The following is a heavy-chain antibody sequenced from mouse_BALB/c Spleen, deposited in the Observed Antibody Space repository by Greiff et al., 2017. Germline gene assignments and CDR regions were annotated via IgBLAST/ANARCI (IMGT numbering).Heavy chain of an antibody. J-gene: IGHJ1*01. Sequence: VQLQESGAELMKPGASVKISCKATGYTFSSYWIEWVKQRPGHGLEWIGEILPGSGSTNYNEKFKGKATFTADTSSNTAYMQLSSLTSEDSAVYYCARWEVRRDWYFDDWGEGTTGTVSS. CDR2: ILPGSGST. D-gene: IGHD2-14*01. V-gene: IGHV1-9*01. CDR1: GYTFSSYW. CDR3: ARWEVRRDWYFDD.